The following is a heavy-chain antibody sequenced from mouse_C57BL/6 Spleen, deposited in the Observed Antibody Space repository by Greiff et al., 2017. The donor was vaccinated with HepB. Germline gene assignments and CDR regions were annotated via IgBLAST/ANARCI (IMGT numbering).Heavy chain of an antibody. CDR3: ASSGYYVNPYFDY. V-gene: IGHV1-69*01. Sequence: QVQLQQPGAELVMPGASVKLSCKASGYTFTSYWMHWVKQRPGQGLEWIGEIDPSDSYTNYNQKFKGKSTLTVDKSSSTAYMQLSSLTSEDSAVYYCASSGYYVNPYFDYWGQGTTLTVSS. D-gene: IGHD2-1*01. CDR1: GYTFTSYW. J-gene: IGHJ2*01. CDR2: IDPSDSYT.